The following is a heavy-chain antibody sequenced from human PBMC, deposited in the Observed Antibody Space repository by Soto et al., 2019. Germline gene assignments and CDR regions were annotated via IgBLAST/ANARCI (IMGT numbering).Heavy chain of an antibody. CDR1: GFTFSSHA. CDR3: ARGGGLSYYDFWSGPYGMDV. D-gene: IGHD3-3*01. J-gene: IGHJ6*02. CDR2: ISSNGGST. V-gene: IGHV3-64*02. Sequence: GGSLRLSCAASGFTFSSHAMHWVRQAPGKGLEYVSAISSNGGSTYYADSVKGRLTISRDNSKNTLYLQMGSLRAEDMAVYYCARGGGLSYYDFWSGPYGMDVWGQGTTVTVSS.